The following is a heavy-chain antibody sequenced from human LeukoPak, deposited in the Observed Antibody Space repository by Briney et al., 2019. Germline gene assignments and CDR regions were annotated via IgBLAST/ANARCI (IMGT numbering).Heavy chain of an antibody. J-gene: IGHJ6*03. V-gene: IGHV4-39*07. CDR1: GGSISSSSYY. CDR2: IYYSGST. D-gene: IGHD6-19*01. Sequence: SETLSLTCTVSGGSISSSSYYWGWIRQPPGKGLEWIGSIYYSGSTYYNPSLKSRVTISVDTSKNQFSLKLSSVTAADTAVYYCAREPQGSGWYSGGYYYYYYMDVWGKGTTVTVSS. CDR3: AREPQGSGWYSGGYYYYYYMDV.